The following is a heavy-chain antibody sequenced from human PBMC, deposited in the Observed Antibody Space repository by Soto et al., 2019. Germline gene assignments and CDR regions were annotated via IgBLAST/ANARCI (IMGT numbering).Heavy chain of an antibody. D-gene: IGHD1-26*01. CDR2: ISAYNGNT. J-gene: IGHJ4*02. CDR3: ARYGPFCELKELFDY. Sequence: ASVKVSCKASGYTFTSYGISWVRQAPGQGLEWMGWISAYNGNTNYAQKLQGRVTMTTDTSTSTAYMELRSLRSDDTAVYYCARYGPFCELKELFDYWGQGTLVTVSS. V-gene: IGHV1-18*01. CDR1: GYTFTSYG.